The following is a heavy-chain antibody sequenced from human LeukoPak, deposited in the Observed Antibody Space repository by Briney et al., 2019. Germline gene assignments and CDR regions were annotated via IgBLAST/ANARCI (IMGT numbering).Heavy chain of an antibody. D-gene: IGHD3-10*01. V-gene: IGHV7-4-1*02. CDR1: GYTFIRYG. J-gene: IGHJ5*02. CDR2: INTNTGNA. Sequence: ASVKVSCKASGYTFIRYGLNWVRQAPGQGLEWMGWINTNTGNATYAQGFTGRFVLSLDTSVSTAFLQISSLKAEDTAFYYCARDGMYDSGSRTLRPYNWFEPWGQGTLVTVSS. CDR3: ARDGMYDSGSRTLRPYNWFEP.